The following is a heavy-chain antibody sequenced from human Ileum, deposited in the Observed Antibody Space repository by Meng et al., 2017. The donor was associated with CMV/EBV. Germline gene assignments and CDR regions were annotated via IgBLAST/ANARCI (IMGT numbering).Heavy chain of an antibody. D-gene: IGHD6-13*01. Sequence: GSLRLSCTVSGGSISTYYWTWIRQPPGKGLEWIGYIYYSGITNYNPSLKSRVTISVDTSKNQFSLTLSSVTAADTAVYYCARDHPYSSTWYAFDVWGLGTMVTVSS. J-gene: IGHJ3*01. CDR2: IYYSGIT. CDR3: ARDHPYSSTWYAFDV. CDR1: GGSISTYY. V-gene: IGHV4-59*01.